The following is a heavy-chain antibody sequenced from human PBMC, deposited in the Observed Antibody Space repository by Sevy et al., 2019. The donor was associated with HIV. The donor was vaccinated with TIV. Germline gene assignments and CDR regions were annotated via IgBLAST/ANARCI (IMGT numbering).Heavy chain of an antibody. D-gene: IGHD3-22*01. CDR3: AKGAYYYDSSGYRKFDY. CDR2: ISGSGGST. J-gene: IGHJ4*02. CDR1: GFTFSSYA. V-gene: IGHV3-23*01. Sequence: GGSLRLSCAASGFTFSSYAMSWVRQAPGKGLEWVSAISGSGGSTYYADSVKGRFTSSRDNSKNTLYLQMNSLRAQDTAVYYCAKGAYYYDSSGYRKFDYWGQGTLVTVSS.